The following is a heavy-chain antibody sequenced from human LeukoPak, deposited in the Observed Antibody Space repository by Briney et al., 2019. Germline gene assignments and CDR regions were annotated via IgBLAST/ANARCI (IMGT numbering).Heavy chain of an antibody. CDR2: ISGGSTFI. D-gene: IGHD1-26*01. Sequence: GRSLRLSCAASGFIFSSYSMHWVRQAPGKGLEWVSSISGGSTFIYYADSVKGRFTISRDNANNSLYLQMSSLRAEDTAVYYCARDSRSSGLWGRGTLVTVSS. J-gene: IGHJ2*01. CDR1: GFIFSSYS. V-gene: IGHV3-21*01. CDR3: ARDSRSSGL.